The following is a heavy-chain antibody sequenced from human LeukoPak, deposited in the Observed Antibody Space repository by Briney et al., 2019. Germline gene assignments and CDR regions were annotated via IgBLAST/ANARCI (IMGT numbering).Heavy chain of an antibody. CDR3: AREGREADAFDI. Sequence: GASVKVSCKASGGTFSSYAISWVRQAPGQGLEWMGGIIPIFGTANYAQKFQGRVTITTDESTSTAYMELSSLRSEDTAVYYCAREGREADAFDIWGQGTMVTVSS. V-gene: IGHV1-69*05. D-gene: IGHD1-26*01. CDR2: IIPIFGTA. CDR1: GGTFSSYA. J-gene: IGHJ3*02.